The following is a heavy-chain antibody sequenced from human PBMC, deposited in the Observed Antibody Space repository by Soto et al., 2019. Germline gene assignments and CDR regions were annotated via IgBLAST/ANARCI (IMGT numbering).Heavy chain of an antibody. J-gene: IGHJ5*02. CDR2: IGGGGKNI. CDR3: AKFESGVSRPVTS. CDR1: GFTFISCE. Sequence: WGSLRLSCAASGFTFISCEIGFFRQAPFEGLEWVSYIGGGGKNIYYADSVKGRFTISRDNAKNTLYLQMNSLRVEDTALYYCAKFESGVSRPVTSWGLGPLSTVS. V-gene: IGHV3-23*01. D-gene: IGHD1-26*01.